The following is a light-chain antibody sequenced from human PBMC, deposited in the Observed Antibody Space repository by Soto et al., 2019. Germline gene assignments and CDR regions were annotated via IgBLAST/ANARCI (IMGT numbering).Light chain of an antibody. CDR3: AAWDDSLSGPV. V-gene: IGLV1-47*01. CDR2: SND. CDR1: SSNIGTNY. J-gene: IGLJ2*01. Sequence: QSVLTQSPSASGTPGQRVTISCSGSSSNIGTNYVYWYQQFPGTAPKVLIYSNDKRPSGVPDRFSGSKSGTSASLAISGLRSEDEADYYCAAWDDSLSGPVFGGGTKLTVL.